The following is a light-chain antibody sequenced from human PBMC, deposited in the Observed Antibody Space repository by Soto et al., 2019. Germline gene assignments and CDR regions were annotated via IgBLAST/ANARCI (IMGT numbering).Light chain of an antibody. CDR2: GNS. CDR3: QSYDSSLSGWV. J-gene: IGLJ3*02. CDR1: SSNIGAGYS. Sequence: QSVLAQPPSVSGAPGQRVTISCTGSSSNIGAGYSVHWYQQLPGTAPKLLIYGNSNRPSGVPDRFSGSKSGTSASLAITGLQAEDEADYHCQSYDSSLSGWVFGGGTKLTVL. V-gene: IGLV1-40*01.